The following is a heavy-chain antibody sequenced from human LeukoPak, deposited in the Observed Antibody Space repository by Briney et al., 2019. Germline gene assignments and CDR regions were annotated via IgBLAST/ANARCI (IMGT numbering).Heavy chain of an antibody. CDR3: ARGFGSGSPDDY. Sequence: ASVKVSCKASGYTFTGYYMHWVRQAPGQGLEWMGWINPNSGGTNYAQKFQGWVTMTRDTSISTAYMELSRLRSEDTAVYYCARGFGSGSPDDYWGQGTLVTVSS. CDR2: INPNSGGT. CDR1: GYTFTGYY. V-gene: IGHV1-2*04. J-gene: IGHJ4*02. D-gene: IGHD3-10*01.